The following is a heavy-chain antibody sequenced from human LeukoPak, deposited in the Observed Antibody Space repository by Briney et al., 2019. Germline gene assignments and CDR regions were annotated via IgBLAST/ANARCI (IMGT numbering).Heavy chain of an antibody. CDR3: AREYYYDSSGFNFDY. J-gene: IGHJ4*02. CDR1: GGSISGYY. CDR2: IYYSGST. Sequence: SETLSLTCTVSGGSISGYYWSWIRQSPGKGLEWIGYIYYSGSTNYNPSLKSRVTISLDTSKNQFSLKLSSVAAADTAVYYCAREYYYDSSGFNFDYWGQGTLATVSS. D-gene: IGHD3-22*01. V-gene: IGHV4-59*12.